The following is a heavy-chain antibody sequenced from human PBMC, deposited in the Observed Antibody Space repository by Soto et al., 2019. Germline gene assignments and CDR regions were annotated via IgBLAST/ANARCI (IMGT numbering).Heavy chain of an antibody. D-gene: IGHD4-17*01. CDR3: ARSYSVTTSSYYGMDV. CDR2: IIPMCGTP. Sequence: QVQLIQSGAAVKKPGSSVKVSCHTSGDAFSSYAMSWVRQGPGQGLEWMGGIIPMCGTPIYTEKVQGRVTITADETTRAVYMELRSLTSDDSAVYYCARSYSVTTSSYYGMDVWGQGTTIIVS. J-gene: IGHJ6*02. CDR1: GDAFSSYA. V-gene: IGHV1-69*01.